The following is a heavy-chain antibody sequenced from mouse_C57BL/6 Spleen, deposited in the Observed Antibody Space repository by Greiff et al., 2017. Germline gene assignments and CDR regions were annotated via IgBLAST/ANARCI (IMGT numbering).Heavy chain of an antibody. Sequence: QVQLQQPGAELVRPGSSVKLSCKASGYTFTSYWMDWVKQRPGQGLEWIGNIYPSDSETHYNQKFKDKATLTVDKSSSTAYMQLSSLTSEDSAVYDCARSEYGSTYVPFDYWGQGTTLTVSS. CDR3: ARSEYGSTYVPFDY. V-gene: IGHV1-61*01. CDR2: IYPSDSET. CDR1: GYTFTSYW. J-gene: IGHJ2*01. D-gene: IGHD1-1*01.